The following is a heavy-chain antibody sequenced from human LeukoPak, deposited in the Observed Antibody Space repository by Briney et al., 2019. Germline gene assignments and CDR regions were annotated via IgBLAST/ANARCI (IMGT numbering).Heavy chain of an antibody. D-gene: IGHD6-6*01. J-gene: IGHJ4*02. CDR2: ISSSSSYI. Sequence: GGSLRLSCAASGFTFSSYSMNWVRQAPGKGLEWASSISSSSSYIYYADSVKGRFTISRDNAKNSLYLQMNSLRAEDTAVYYCARADSSSSPFGYWGQGTLVTVSS. CDR1: GFTFSSYS. V-gene: IGHV3-21*01. CDR3: ARADSSSSPFGY.